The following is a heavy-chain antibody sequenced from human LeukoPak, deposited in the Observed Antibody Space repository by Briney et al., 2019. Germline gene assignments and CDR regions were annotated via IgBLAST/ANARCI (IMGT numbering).Heavy chain of an antibody. CDR1: GFTFTNHW. Sequence: SGGSLRLSCAASGFTFTNHWMHWVRQAPGKGLVWVSRIRPDGRETNHADSVKGRFTISRDNAKNTLYLQMNSLGAEDTAVYYCAKVLPTYDSETTYMDVWGKGTTVTVSS. CDR2: IRPDGRET. J-gene: IGHJ6*03. CDR3: AKVLPTYDSETTYMDV. V-gene: IGHV3-74*01. D-gene: IGHD3-10*01.